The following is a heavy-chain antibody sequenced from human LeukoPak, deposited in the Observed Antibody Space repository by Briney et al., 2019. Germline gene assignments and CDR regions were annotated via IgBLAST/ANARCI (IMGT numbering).Heavy chain of an antibody. CDR3: ARDPIRYDPYSSEAAAGSWFDP. Sequence: PGGSLRLSCAASGFTFSDYYMNWVRQAPGKGLEWVSSISSSSSYIYYADSVKGRFTISRDNAKNSLYLQMNSLRAEDTAVYYCARDPIRYDPYSSEAAAGSWFDPWGQGTLVTVSS. D-gene: IGHD6-13*01. CDR2: ISSSSSYI. CDR1: GFTFSDYY. V-gene: IGHV3-21*01. J-gene: IGHJ5*02.